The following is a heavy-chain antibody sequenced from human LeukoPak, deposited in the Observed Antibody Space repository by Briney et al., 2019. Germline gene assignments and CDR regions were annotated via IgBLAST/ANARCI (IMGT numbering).Heavy chain of an antibody. D-gene: IGHD6-6*01. CDR1: GFTFSSYA. J-gene: IGHJ4*02. CDR2: ISYDGSNK. V-gene: IGHV3-30-3*01. Sequence: GRSLRLSCAASGFTFSSYAMHWVRRAPGKGLEWVAVISYDGSNKYYADSVKGRFTISRDNSKNTLYLQMNSLRAEDTAVYYCARDSRLVPHDYWGQGTLVTVSS. CDR3: ARDSRLVPHDY.